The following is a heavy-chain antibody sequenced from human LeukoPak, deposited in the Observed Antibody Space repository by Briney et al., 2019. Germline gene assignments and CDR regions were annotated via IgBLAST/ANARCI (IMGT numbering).Heavy chain of an antibody. CDR2: INPNSGGT. CDR3: ARDLGSTRGY. J-gene: IGHJ4*02. V-gene: IGHV1-2*06. Sequence: ASVKVSCTASGYTFTGYYIHWVRQAPGQGLEWMGRINPNSGGTNYAQKFQGRVTMTRDTSISTAYMEPSRLRSDDTAVYFCARDLGSTRGYWGQGTLVTVSS. CDR1: GYTFTGYY. D-gene: IGHD2-2*01.